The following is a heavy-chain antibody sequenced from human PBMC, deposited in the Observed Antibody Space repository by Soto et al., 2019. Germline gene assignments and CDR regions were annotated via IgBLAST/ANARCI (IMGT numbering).Heavy chain of an antibody. J-gene: IGHJ3*02. CDR2: IYYSGHT. Sequence: QVQLQESGPGLVKPSQTLSLTCTVSGGSISSGAYYWTWIRQPPGKGLEWIGYIYYSGHTYYNPSLKSRLAISLDTSKSQFSLKLRSVAAADTAVYYCGETLTLTNDAFDNWGQGTMVTVAS. V-gene: IGHV4-30-4*01. CDR1: GGSISSGAYY. D-gene: IGHD4-17*01. CDR3: GETLTLTNDAFDN.